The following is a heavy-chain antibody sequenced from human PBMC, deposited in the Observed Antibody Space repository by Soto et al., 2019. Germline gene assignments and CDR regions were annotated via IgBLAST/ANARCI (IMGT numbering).Heavy chain of an antibody. V-gene: IGHV6-1*01. D-gene: IGHD5-12*01. J-gene: IGHJ6*02. CDR2: TYYRSKWYT. Sequence: QVALRQSGPGLVKPSQTLSLTCAISGDSVSSNNADWNWIRQSPSRGLEWLGRTYYRSKWYTDYAVSVRSRIIINPDTCKNPFSLQLKSVTPEDTAVYYCARNTSGSDGGYFYGLDVWGQGTTVTVSS. CDR3: ARNTSGSDGGYFYGLDV. CDR1: GDSVSSNNAD.